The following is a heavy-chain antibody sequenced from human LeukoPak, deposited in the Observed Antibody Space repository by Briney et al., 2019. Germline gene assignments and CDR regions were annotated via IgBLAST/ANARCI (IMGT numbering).Heavy chain of an antibody. Sequence: RRSLRLSCAASGFTFSRHGMHWVRLAPGKGLEWVAFIAYDGRIANYADSVKGRFTISRDNSKNTVYLQMNSLRAEDTAVYCCARFTGGDSSGYYEDWGQGTLVTVSS. D-gene: IGHD3-22*01. CDR1: GFTFSRHG. CDR2: IAYDGRIA. V-gene: IGHV3-33*01. CDR3: ARFTGGDSSGYYED. J-gene: IGHJ4*02.